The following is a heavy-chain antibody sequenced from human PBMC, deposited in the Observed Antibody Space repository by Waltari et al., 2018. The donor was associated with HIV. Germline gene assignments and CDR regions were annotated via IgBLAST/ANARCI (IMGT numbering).Heavy chain of an antibody. Sequence: QVQLQESGPGLVKPSQTLSLTCTVSGGSISSGSYYWSWIRQPAGKGLEWIGRIYTSGRTNYNPSLKSRVTISVDTSKNQFSLKLSSVTAADTAVYYCARVFWRNGMDVWGQGTTVTVSS. CDR2: IYTSGRT. CDR1: GGSISSGSYY. D-gene: IGHD3-3*01. CDR3: ARVFWRNGMDV. J-gene: IGHJ6*02. V-gene: IGHV4-61*02.